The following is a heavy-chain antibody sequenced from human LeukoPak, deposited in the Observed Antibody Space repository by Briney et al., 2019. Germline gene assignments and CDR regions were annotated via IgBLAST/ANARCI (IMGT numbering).Heavy chain of an antibody. Sequence: PSETLSLTCTVSGGSISSYYWSWIRQPAGKGLEWIGRVYTSGSTNQNPSLKSRVTISLDRSKNQFSLRLISVTAADTAVYYCAREGSGWTFDYWGQGTLVAVSS. CDR1: GGSISSYY. J-gene: IGHJ4*02. D-gene: IGHD6-19*01. CDR3: AREGSGWTFDY. V-gene: IGHV4-4*07. CDR2: VYTSGST.